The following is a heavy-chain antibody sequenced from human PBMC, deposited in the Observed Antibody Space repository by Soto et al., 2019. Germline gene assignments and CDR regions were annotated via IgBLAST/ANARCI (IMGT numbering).Heavy chain of an antibody. CDR3: AKDQTTVTMYYHYYGMDV. V-gene: IGHV3-30*18. Sequence: QVQLVESGGDVVQPGRSLRLSCAASGFTFSSYGMHWVRQAPGKGLEWVAVISYDGSNKYYADSVKGRFTISRDNSKNTLYLQMNSLRAEDTAVYYCAKDQTTVTMYYHYYGMDVWGQGTTVTVSS. CDR2: ISYDGSNK. J-gene: IGHJ6*02. CDR1: GFTFSSYG. D-gene: IGHD4-17*01.